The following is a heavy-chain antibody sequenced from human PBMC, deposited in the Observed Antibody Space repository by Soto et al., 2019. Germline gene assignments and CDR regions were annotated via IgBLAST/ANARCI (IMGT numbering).Heavy chain of an antibody. CDR1: GFTFSSYG. CDR3: AKDRDSSLDY. CDR2: ISYDGSNK. J-gene: IGHJ4*02. Sequence: QVQLVESGGGVVQPGRSLRLSCAASGFTFSSYGMHWVRQAPGKGLEWVAVISYDGSNKNYADSVKGRFTISRDNSKNTLYLQMNSLRAEDTAVYYCAKDRDSSLDYWGQGTLVTVSS. V-gene: IGHV3-30*18. D-gene: IGHD6-13*01.